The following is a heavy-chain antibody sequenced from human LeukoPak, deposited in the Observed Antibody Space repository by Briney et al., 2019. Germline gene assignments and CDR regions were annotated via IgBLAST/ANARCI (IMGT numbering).Heavy chain of an antibody. J-gene: IGHJ4*02. CDR2: IRSKANSYAT. CDR3: TRYSSGSGFDY. Sequence: PGGSLRLSCAASGFTFSGSAMHWVRQASGKGLEWVGRIRSKANSYATAYAASVKGRFTIPRDDSKNTAYLQMNSLKTEDTAVYYCTRYSSGSGFDYWGQGTLVTVSS. V-gene: IGHV3-73*01. CDR1: GFTFSGSA. D-gene: IGHD6-19*01.